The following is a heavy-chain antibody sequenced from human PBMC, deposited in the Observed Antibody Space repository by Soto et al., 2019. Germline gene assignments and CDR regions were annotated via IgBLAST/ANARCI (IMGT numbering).Heavy chain of an antibody. CDR1: GGSFSGYY. CDR3: ARALAAAGNWFDP. J-gene: IGHJ5*02. D-gene: IGHD6-13*01. Sequence: SETLSLTCAVYGGSFSGYYWSRIRQPPGKGLEWIGEINHSGSTNYNPSLKSRVTISVDTSKNQFSLKLSSVTAADTAVYYCARALAAAGNWFDPWGQGTLXTVSS. V-gene: IGHV4-34*01. CDR2: INHSGST.